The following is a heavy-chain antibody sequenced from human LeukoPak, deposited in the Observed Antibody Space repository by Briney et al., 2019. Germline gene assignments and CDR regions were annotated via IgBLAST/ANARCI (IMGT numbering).Heavy chain of an antibody. CDR3: ARDQNDFWSGYGYY. J-gene: IGHJ4*02. CDR2: IYYSGST. CDR1: GGSISSSSYY. Sequence: SETLSLICTVSGGSISSSSYYWGWIRQPPGKGLEWIGSIYYSGSTYYNPSLKSRVTISVDTSKNQFSLKLSSVTAADTAVYYCARDQNDFWSGYGYYWGQGTLVTVSS. D-gene: IGHD3-3*01. V-gene: IGHV4-39*07.